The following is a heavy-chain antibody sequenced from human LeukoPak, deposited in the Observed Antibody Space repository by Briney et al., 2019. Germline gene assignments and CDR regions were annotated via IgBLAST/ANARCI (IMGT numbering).Heavy chain of an antibody. CDR1: GYTFTSYD. D-gene: IGHD5-18*01. J-gene: IGHJ4*02. Sequence: GASVKVSCKASGYTFTSYDINWVRQATGQGLEWMGWMNPNSGNTGYAQKFQGRVTMTRNTSISAAYMELSSLRSEDTAVYYCARGRGSSYGLYRSEIDYWGQGTLVTVSS. V-gene: IGHV1-8*01. CDR3: ARGRGSSYGLYRSEIDY. CDR2: MNPNSGNT.